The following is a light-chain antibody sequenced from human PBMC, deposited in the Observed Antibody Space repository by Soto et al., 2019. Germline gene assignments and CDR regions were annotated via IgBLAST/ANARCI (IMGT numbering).Light chain of an antibody. CDR2: RAS. Sequence: DIQMTQSPSSLSASVGDRVTITCRASQIINTWLAWYQQKPGKAPKLLIYRASNLVNGVPSRFSGSGSGTEFTLPISSLQPDDFSIYYCQQYETYSGTFGPGTKVDL. V-gene: IGKV1-5*03. J-gene: IGKJ3*01. CDR3: QQYETYSGT. CDR1: QIINTW.